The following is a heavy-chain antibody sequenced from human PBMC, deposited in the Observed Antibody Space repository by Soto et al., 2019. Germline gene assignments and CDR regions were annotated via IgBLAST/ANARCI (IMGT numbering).Heavy chain of an antibody. J-gene: IGHJ3*02. Sequence: ASVKVSCKASGYTFTSYGISWVRQAPGQGLEWMGWISAYNGNTNYAQKLQGRVTMTTDTSTSTAYMGRRSLRTDDTAVYYCATRKGSSGYYYGATRFYAFDIWGQGTMVTVSS. D-gene: IGHD3-22*01. CDR2: ISAYNGNT. V-gene: IGHV1-18*01. CDR1: GYTFTSYG. CDR3: ATRKGSSGYYYGATRFYAFDI.